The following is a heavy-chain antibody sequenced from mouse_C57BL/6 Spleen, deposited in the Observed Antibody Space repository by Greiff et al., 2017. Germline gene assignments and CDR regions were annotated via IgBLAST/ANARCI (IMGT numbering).Heavy chain of an antibody. CDR1: GFTFSSYA. J-gene: IGHJ3*01. Sequence: EVKLMESGGGLVKPGGSLKLSCAASGFTFSSYAMSWVRQTPEKRLEWVATISDGGSYTYYPDNVKGRFTISRDNAKNNLYLQMSHLKSEDTAMYYCAREGSSSLFAYWGQGTLVTVSA. D-gene: IGHD3-2*02. V-gene: IGHV5-4*01. CDR3: AREGSSSLFAY. CDR2: ISDGGSYT.